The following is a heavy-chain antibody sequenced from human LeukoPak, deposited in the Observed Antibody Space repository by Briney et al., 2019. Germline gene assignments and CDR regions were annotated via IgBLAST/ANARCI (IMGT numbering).Heavy chain of an antibody. D-gene: IGHD5-18*01. CDR2: IYPGDSDT. CDR1: GYSFTSYR. Sequence: GESLKISCKGSGYSFTSYRIGWVRQMPGKGLEWMGIIYPGDSDTRYSPSFQGQVTISADKSISTTYLQWSSLKASDTAMYYCARQRGYSYAHAYYYYYMDVWGKGTTVTVSS. V-gene: IGHV5-51*01. CDR3: ARQRGYSYAHAYYYYYMDV. J-gene: IGHJ6*03.